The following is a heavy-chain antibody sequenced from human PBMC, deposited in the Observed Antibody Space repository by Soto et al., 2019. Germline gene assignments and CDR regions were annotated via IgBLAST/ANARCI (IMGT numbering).Heavy chain of an antibody. V-gene: IGHV3-23*01. J-gene: IGHJ3*02. CDR1: GFTFSSYA. CDR2: LSGSGGST. Sequence: EVQLLESGGGLVQPGGSLRLSCAASGFTFSSYAMSWVRQAPGKGLEWVSALSGSGGSTYYADSVKGRFTISRDNSKNTLYLHMNSLRAEDTAVYYCAKASGYSSGWYGSDAFDIWGQGTMVTVSS. CDR3: AKASGYSSGWYGSDAFDI. D-gene: IGHD6-19*01.